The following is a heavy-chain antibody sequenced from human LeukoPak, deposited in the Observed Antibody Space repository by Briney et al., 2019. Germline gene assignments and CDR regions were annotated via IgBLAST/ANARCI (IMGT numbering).Heavy chain of an antibody. V-gene: IGHV3-21*01. Sequence: GGSLRLSCAASGFTFSSYSMNWVRQAPGRGLEWVSSISSSSSYIYYADSVKGRFTISRDDAKNSLYLQMNSLRAEDTAVYYCARALGQAAAGIMVYWGQGTLVTVSS. CDR3: ARALGQAAAGIMVY. CDR2: ISSSSSYI. D-gene: IGHD6-13*01. CDR1: GFTFSSYS. J-gene: IGHJ4*02.